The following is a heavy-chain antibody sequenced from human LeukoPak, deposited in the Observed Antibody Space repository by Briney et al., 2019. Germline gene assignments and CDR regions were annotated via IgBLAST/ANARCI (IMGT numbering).Heavy chain of an antibody. V-gene: IGHV3-74*01. Sequence: GGSLRLSCAASGFTFSSYYMHWVRHAPGKGLVWVSRINSDGSSTSYADSVKGRFTISRDNAKNTLYLQMNSLRAEDIAVYYCARDPVYCGGDCYYDAFDIWGQGTMVTVSS. CDR1: GFTFSSYY. CDR3: ARDPVYCGGDCYYDAFDI. J-gene: IGHJ3*02. CDR2: INSDGSST. D-gene: IGHD2-21*02.